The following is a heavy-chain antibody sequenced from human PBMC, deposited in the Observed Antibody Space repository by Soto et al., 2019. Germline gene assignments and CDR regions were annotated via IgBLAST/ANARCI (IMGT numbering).Heavy chain of an antibody. Sequence: QVQLVESGGGVVQPGRSQRLSCAASGFTFSSYAMHWVRQAPGKGLEWVAVISYDGSNKYYADSVKGRFTISRDNSKNTLYLQMNSLRAEDTAVYYCARGVVTATLGGDYWGQGTLVTVSS. V-gene: IGHV3-30-3*01. CDR3: ARGVVTATLGGDY. J-gene: IGHJ4*02. CDR2: ISYDGSNK. CDR1: GFTFSSYA. D-gene: IGHD2-21*02.